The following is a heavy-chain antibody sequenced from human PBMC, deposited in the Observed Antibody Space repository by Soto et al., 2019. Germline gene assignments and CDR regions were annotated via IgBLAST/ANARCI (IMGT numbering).Heavy chain of an antibody. J-gene: IGHJ6*02. D-gene: IGHD6-13*01. Sequence: HVQLVQSGAEVKKPGSSVKVSCKASGGTFSSYAISWVRQAPGQGLEGLGGVIPIFGTANYTKTFQGRHTITTDESTSTANMELSSMRSEDTAVYYCARGQYVAAAVNQYYYGMDFWVQVTTVTVS. V-gene: IGHV1-69*01. CDR1: GGTFSSYA. CDR3: ARGQYVAAAVNQYYYGMDF. CDR2: VIPIFGTA.